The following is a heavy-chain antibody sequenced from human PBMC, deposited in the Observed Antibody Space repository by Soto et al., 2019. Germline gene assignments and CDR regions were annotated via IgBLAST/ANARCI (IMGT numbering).Heavy chain of an antibody. CDR3: ERDQGSSGYLNWFDP. CDR1: GGSISSYY. D-gene: IGHD3-22*01. Sequence: PSETLSLTCTVSGGSISSYYWSWIRQPPGKGLEWIGYIYYSGSTNYNPSLKSRVTISVDTSKNQFSLKLSSVTAADTAVYYCERDQGSSGYLNWFDPWGQGTLVTVSS. J-gene: IGHJ5*02. V-gene: IGHV4-59*01. CDR2: IYYSGST.